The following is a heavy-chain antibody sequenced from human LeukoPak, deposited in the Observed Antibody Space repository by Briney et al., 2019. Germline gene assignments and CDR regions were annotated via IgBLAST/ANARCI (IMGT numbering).Heavy chain of an antibody. Sequence: SGTLSLTCAVSGGSISSSNWWSWVRQPPGKGLEWIAYIFYNGNTNYNPSLKSRVTISVDTSKNQFSLRLSSVTAADTAVYYCARSGRIGASDSWGQGSLVTVSS. D-gene: IGHD1-14*01. CDR1: GGSISSSNW. CDR2: IFYNGNT. CDR3: ARSGRIGASDS. J-gene: IGHJ4*02. V-gene: IGHV4-4*02.